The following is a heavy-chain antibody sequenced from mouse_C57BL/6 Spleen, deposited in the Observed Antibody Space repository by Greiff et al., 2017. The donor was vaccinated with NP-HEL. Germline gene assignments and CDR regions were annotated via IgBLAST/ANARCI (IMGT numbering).Heavy chain of an antibody. Sequence: EVQRVESGGGLVKPGGSLKLSCAASGFTFSSYAMSWVRQTPEKRLEWVATISDGGSYTYYPDNVKGRFTISRDNAKNNLYLQMSHLKSEDTAMYYCARDREYGNYEDWYFDVWGTGTTVTVSS. CDR1: GFTFSSYA. V-gene: IGHV5-4*01. D-gene: IGHD2-1*01. CDR2: ISDGGSYT. J-gene: IGHJ1*03. CDR3: ARDREYGNYEDWYFDV.